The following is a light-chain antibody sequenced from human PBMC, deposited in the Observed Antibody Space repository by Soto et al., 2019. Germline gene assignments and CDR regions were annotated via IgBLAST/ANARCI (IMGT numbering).Light chain of an antibody. Sequence: EIVLTQSPGTLSLSPGERATLSCRASQSVSSDYLAWYQQKPGQTPKVLIYRASSRATGIPDRFSGSGSGTDFTLTISRLEPEDFAVYYCQRFGTSPPWTFGQGTKVEFK. V-gene: IGKV3-20*01. CDR2: RAS. CDR1: QSVSSDY. CDR3: QRFGTSPPWT. J-gene: IGKJ1*01.